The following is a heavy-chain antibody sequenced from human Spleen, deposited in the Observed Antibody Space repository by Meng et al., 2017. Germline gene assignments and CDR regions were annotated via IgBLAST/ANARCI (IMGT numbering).Heavy chain of an antibody. J-gene: IGHJ5*02. V-gene: IGHV4-34*01. CDR1: GGSFSGYY. CDR2: INHSGST. CDR3: ARGDSGWYTGWDWFDP. D-gene: IGHD6-19*01. Sequence: QGRLRQWGAGLLKPSETLSLTCAVYGGSFSGYYWSWIRQPPGKGLEWIGEINHSGSTNYNPSLKSRVTISVDTSKNQFSLKLSSVTAADTAVYYCARGDSGWYTGWDWFDPWGQGTLVTVSS.